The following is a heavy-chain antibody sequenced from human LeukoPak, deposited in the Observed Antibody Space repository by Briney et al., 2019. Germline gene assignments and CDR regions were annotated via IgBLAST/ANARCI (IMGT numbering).Heavy chain of an antibody. Sequence: GGSLRLSCAASGFTFSGHEMNWVRQAPGKGLECVSYISSSGSSKYYADSVKGRFTISRDNAKNSLYLQMSSLRAEDTAVYYCARGGGNDYKYNAFDIWGQGTMVTVSS. J-gene: IGHJ3*02. D-gene: IGHD4-11*01. V-gene: IGHV3-48*03. CDR1: GFTFSGHE. CDR3: ARGGGNDYKYNAFDI. CDR2: ISSSGSSK.